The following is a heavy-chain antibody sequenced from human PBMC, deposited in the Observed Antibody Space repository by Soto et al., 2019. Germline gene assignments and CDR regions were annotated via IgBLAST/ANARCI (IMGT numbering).Heavy chain of an antibody. CDR3: ARWGTPGGLEF. Sequence: QVQLVESGGGVVQPGTSLRLSCVGSGFTFRSFVIHWVRQAPGKGLEWVALTSYDGSNTYYDDSVKGRFTISRDNSWNTVDLQIDILSLAETAIYYFARWGTPGGLEFWGQGTLVSVST. CDR1: GFTFRSFV. CDR2: TSYDGSNT. D-gene: IGHD3-16*01. J-gene: IGHJ4*02. V-gene: IGHV3-30*19.